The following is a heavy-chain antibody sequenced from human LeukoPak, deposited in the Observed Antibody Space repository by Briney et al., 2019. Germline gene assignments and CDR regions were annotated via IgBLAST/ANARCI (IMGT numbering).Heavy chain of an antibody. V-gene: IGHV3-7*04. D-gene: IGHD1-7*01. CDR3: ARALNWNYAIDY. CDR2: INQDGSQK. CDR1: GFTFSIYW. Sequence: GGSLRLSCAASGFTFSIYWMSWVRQAPGKGLEWVANINQDGSQKYYVDSVKGRFTISRDNAKNSLYLQMNSLRAEDTAVYYCARALNWNYAIDYWGQGTLVTVSS. J-gene: IGHJ4*02.